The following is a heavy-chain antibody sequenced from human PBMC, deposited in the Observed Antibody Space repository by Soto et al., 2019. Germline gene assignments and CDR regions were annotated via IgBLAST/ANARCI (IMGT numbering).Heavy chain of an antibody. D-gene: IGHD6-13*01. CDR2: ISGSGGST. J-gene: IGHJ4*02. CDR3: AKENGYSSTWFEFDY. V-gene: IGHV3-23*01. Sequence: EVQLLESGGGLVQPGGSLRLSCAASGFTFSSYAVSWVRQAPGKGLEWVSAISGSGGSTDYADSVKGRFTLSRDNSKNTLYLQMTSLRAEDTAVYYCAKENGYSSTWFEFDYWGQGTLVTVSS. CDR1: GFTFSSYA.